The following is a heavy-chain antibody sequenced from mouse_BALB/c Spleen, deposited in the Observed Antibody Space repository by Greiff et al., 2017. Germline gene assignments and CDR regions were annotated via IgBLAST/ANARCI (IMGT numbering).Heavy chain of an antibody. Sequence: QVQLKESGPGLVAPSQSLSITCTVSGFSLTSYGVHWVRQPPGKGLEWLGVIWAGGSTNYNSALMSRLSISKDNSKGQVFLKMNSLQTDDTAMYYCARIYDGGDWYFDVWGAGTTVTVSS. J-gene: IGHJ1*01. CDR2: IWAGGST. D-gene: IGHD2-12*01. CDR1: GFSLTSYG. V-gene: IGHV2-9*02. CDR3: ARIYDGGDWYFDV.